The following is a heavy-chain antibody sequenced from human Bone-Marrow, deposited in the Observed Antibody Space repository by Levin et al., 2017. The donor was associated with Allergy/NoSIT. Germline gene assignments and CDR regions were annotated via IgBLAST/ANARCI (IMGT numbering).Heavy chain of an antibody. CDR3: ARDQFRRATIGARWFDP. CDR1: GFTFSNSW. Sequence: QSGESLKISCAASGFTFSNSWMSWVRQAPGKGLEWVANIKEDGSEKYYVDSVKGRFTISRDNAKNSLYVQMNSLRAEDMAVYYCARDQFRRATIGARWFDPWGQGTLVTVSS. CDR2: IKEDGSEK. D-gene: IGHD5-24*01. J-gene: IGHJ5*02. V-gene: IGHV3-7*01.